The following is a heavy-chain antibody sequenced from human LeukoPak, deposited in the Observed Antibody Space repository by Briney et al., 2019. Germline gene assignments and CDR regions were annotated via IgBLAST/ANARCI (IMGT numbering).Heavy chain of an antibody. V-gene: IGHV3-23*01. Sequence: GGSLRLSCAASAFIFSSYAMNWVRHAPGEGLEWVSRTSGSGDSTYSADSVKGRFTISRDNSKNTLYLQMNSLIAEDTAVYYCAKDQGSLPTLNWFDPWGQGTLVTVSS. CDR3: AKDQGSLPTLNWFDP. CDR1: AFIFSSYA. J-gene: IGHJ5*02. CDR2: TSGSGDST. D-gene: IGHD2-15*01.